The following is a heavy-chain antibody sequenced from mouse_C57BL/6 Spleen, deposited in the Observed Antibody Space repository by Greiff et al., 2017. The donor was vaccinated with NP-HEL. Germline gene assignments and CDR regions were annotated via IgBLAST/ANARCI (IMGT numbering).Heavy chain of an antibody. CDR2: ISSGSSTI. Sequence: EVNLVESGGGLVKPGGSLKLSCAASGFTFSDYGMHWVRQAPEKGLEWVAYISSGSSTIYYADTVKGRFTISRDNAKNTLFLQMTSLRSEDTAMYYCAKPHYYGTFFDYWGQGTTLTVSS. CDR3: AKPHYYGTFFDY. J-gene: IGHJ2*01. V-gene: IGHV5-17*01. CDR1: GFTFSDYG. D-gene: IGHD1-1*01.